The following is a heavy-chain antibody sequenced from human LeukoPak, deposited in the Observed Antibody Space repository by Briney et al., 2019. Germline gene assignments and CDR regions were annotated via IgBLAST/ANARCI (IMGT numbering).Heavy chain of an antibody. CDR3: ARGLSVVVPAAIRVLGRDYYYYGMDV. Sequence: SETLSLTCAVYGGSFSGYYWSWIRQPPGKGLEWIGEINHSGSTNYNPSLKSRVTISVDTSKSQFSLKLSSVTAADTAVYYCARGLSVVVPAAIRVLGRDYYYYGMDVWGQGTTVTVSS. V-gene: IGHV4-34*01. D-gene: IGHD2-2*02. CDR2: INHSGST. J-gene: IGHJ6*02. CDR1: GGSFSGYY.